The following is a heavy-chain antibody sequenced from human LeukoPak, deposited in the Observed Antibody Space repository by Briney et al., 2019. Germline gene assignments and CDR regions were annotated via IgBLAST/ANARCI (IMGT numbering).Heavy chain of an antibody. CDR1: GFTFSNYG. CDR3: AKDDGNNAKLLLDY. CDR2: ISSSGDST. V-gene: IGHV3-23*01. D-gene: IGHD2/OR15-2a*01. J-gene: IGHJ4*02. Sequence: GGSLRLSCAVSGFTFSNYGMSWVRQAPGKGLEWVSVISSSGDSTYYADSVKGRFTIYRDNSKNTLYLQMNGLRAEDTAIYYCAKDDGNNAKLLLDYWGQGTLVTVSS.